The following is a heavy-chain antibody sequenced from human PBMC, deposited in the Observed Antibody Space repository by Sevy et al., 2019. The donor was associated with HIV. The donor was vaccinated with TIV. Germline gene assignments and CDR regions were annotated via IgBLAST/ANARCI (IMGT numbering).Heavy chain of an antibody. V-gene: IGHV3-15*01. CDR3: TTDHDVTMVRGVIYYFDY. CDR1: GFTFSNAW. CDR2: IKSKTDGGTK. D-gene: IGHD3-10*01. J-gene: IGHJ4*02. Sequence: GGSLRLSCAASGFTFSNAWMSWVRQAPGKGLEWVGRIKSKTDGGTKDYAAPVKGRFTISRDDSKNTLYLQMNSLKTEDTAVYYCTTDHDVTMVRGVIYYFDYWGQGTLVTVSS.